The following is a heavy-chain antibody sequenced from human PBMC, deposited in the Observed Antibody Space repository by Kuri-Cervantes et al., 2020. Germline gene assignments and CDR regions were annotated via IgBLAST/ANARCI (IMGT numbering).Heavy chain of an antibody. V-gene: IGHV1-2*02. J-gene: IGHJ4*02. CDR1: GYTFTGYY. CDR3: AAVGYNWNYDQDDY. D-gene: IGHD1-7*01. CDR2: INPNSGGT. Sequence: SVKVSCKASGYTFTGYYMHWVRQAPGQGLEWMGWINPNSGGTNYAQKFQGRVTMTRDTSISTAYMELSRLRSDDTAVYYCAAVGYNWNYDQDDYWGQGTLVTVSS.